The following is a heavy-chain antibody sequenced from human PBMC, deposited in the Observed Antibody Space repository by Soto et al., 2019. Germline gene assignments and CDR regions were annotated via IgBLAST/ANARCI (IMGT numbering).Heavy chain of an antibody. Sequence: PGGSLRLSCAASGFTFTTFALYWVRQAPGKGLEWVAVISYDGSKKYYADSVRGRFTISRDNSKNTLYLQMNGLRTEDSAVYYCTTDTDYGDRAFGDYWGQGTLVTVSS. CDR2: ISYDGSKK. CDR1: GFTFTTFA. J-gene: IGHJ4*02. D-gene: IGHD4-17*01. CDR3: TTDTDYGDRAFGDY. V-gene: IGHV3-30-3*01.